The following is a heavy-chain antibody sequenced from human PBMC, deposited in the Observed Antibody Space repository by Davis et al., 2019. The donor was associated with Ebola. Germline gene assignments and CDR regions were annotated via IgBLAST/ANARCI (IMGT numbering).Heavy chain of an antibody. Sequence: MPSETLSLTCEVYGGSISGYYWNWIRQTPGKGLEWLRDINQNGLTNYNSSLKSRVTITVDPSKNQFSLRLTSVTAADTAAYHCARETRYCSGDRCTHLYGMGVWGQGTTVTVSS. CDR2: INQNGLT. CDR1: GGSISGYY. CDR3: ARETRYCSGDRCTHLYGMGV. D-gene: IGHD2-15*01. V-gene: IGHV4-34*01. J-gene: IGHJ6*02.